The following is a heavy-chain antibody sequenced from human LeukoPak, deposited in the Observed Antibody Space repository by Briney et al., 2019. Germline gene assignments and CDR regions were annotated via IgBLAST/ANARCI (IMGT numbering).Heavy chain of an antibody. V-gene: IGHV3-23*01. Sequence: GGSLRLSCAASGFTFSSYAMSWVRQAPGKGLEWVSAISGSGGSKYYADSVKGQFTISRDNSKNTLYLQMNSRRAEDTAVYYCAKDPYYYFWVGYVNLYYCDYWGQGTLVTVSS. CDR3: AKDPYYYFWVGYVNLYYCDY. D-gene: IGHD3-3*01. CDR1: GFTFSSYA. CDR2: ISGSGGSK. J-gene: IGHJ4*02.